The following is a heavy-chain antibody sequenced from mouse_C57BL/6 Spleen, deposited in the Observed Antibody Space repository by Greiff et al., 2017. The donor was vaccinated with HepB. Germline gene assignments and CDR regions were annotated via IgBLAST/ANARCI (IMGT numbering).Heavy chain of an antibody. CDR1: GYAFSSYW. CDR2: IYPGDGDT. CDR3: ARVETLGDAMDY. J-gene: IGHJ4*01. D-gene: IGHD4-1*01. Sequence: VQLQQSGAELVKPGATVKISCKASGYAFSSYWMNWVKQRPGKGLEWIGQIYPGDGDTNYNGKFKGKATLTADKSSSTAYMQLSSLTSEDSAVYCCARVETLGDAMDYWGQGTSVTVSS. V-gene: IGHV1-80*01.